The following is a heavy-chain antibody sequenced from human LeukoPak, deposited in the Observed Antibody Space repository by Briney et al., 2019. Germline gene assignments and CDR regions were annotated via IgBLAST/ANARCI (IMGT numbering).Heavy chain of an antibody. CDR2: ISYDGSNK. V-gene: IGHV3-30-3*01. CDR1: GFTFSSYA. CDR3: ARDFRSQFYYYGMDV. J-gene: IGHJ6*02. Sequence: GRSLRLSCAASGFTFSSYAMNWVRQAPGKGLEWVAVISYDGSNKYYADSVKGRFTISRDNSKNTLYLQMNSLRAEDTAVYYCARDFRSQFYYYGMDVWGQGTTVTVSS. D-gene: IGHD3-10*01.